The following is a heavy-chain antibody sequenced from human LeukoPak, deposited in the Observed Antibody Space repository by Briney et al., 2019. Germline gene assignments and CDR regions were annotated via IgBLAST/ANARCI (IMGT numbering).Heavy chain of an antibody. Sequence: SETPSLTCAVSGGSISSGGYSWSWIRPPPGTGLAWLGYIYHSGSTYYNPSLKSRVTISVDRSKNQFSLKLSSVTAADTAVYYCARAGVDCSSTSCYTAAFDIWGQGTMVTVSS. CDR2: IYHSGST. CDR1: GGSISSGGYS. V-gene: IGHV4-30-2*01. J-gene: IGHJ3*02. CDR3: ARAGVDCSSTSCYTAAFDI. D-gene: IGHD2-2*02.